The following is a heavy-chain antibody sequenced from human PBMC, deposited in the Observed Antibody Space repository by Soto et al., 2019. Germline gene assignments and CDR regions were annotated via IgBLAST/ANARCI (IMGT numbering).Heavy chain of an antibody. Sequence: PGGSLRLSCAASGFTFSSYGMHWVRQAPGKGLEWVAVISYDGSNKYYADSVKGRFTISRDNSKNTLYLQMNSLRAEDTAVYYCAKDTGYSSGWSPWFDPWGQGTLVTVSS. CDR3: AKDTGYSSGWSPWFDP. CDR2: ISYDGSNK. J-gene: IGHJ5*02. CDR1: GFTFSSYG. D-gene: IGHD6-19*01. V-gene: IGHV3-30*18.